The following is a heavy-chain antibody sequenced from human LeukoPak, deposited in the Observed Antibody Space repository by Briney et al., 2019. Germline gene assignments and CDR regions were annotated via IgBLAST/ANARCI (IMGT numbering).Heavy chain of an antibody. J-gene: IGHJ4*02. CDR2: ISSNGRTT. D-gene: IGHD3-22*01. CDR3: VKGAEAFCDSKSDY. V-gene: IGHV3-64*03. Sequence: HPGGSLRLSCSASGFTFSSYAMHWVRQAPGKGLEYVSAISSNGRTTYYADSLKGRFTISRDNSKNTLYLQMSSLRAEDTAVYYCVKGAEAFCDSKSDYWGQGTLLTVSS. CDR1: GFTFSSYA.